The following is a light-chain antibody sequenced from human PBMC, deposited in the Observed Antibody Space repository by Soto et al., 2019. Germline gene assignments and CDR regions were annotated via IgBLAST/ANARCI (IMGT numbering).Light chain of an antibody. J-gene: IGKJ2*01. CDR2: SAS. CDR3: QQYNYYPYT. CDR1: QSISTW. V-gene: IGKV1-5*01. Sequence: DIQMTQSPSTLSASVGDRVTITCRASQSISTWLAWYHQKPGKAPKLLISSASSLESGVPSRFSGSGSGTEFSLAFSSLQPDDFATYYYQQYNYYPYTFGEGTKLEIK.